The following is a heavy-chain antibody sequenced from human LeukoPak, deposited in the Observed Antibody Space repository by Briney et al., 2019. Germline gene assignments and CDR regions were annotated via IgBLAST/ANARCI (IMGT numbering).Heavy chain of an antibody. D-gene: IGHD3-10*01. CDR3: ARSLTYYYGSGSSNWFAP. J-gene: IGHJ5*02. Sequence: GAVKVSCKASGYTFTSYYMHGVGQAAGQGVEWMGIINPSGGRTSYAQKFQGRVTMTSDTSTSTVYMELSSLRSENTAVYYRARSLTYYYGSGSSNWFAPWGQGTLVTVSS. V-gene: IGHV1-46*01. CDR1: GYTFTSYY. CDR2: INPSGGRT.